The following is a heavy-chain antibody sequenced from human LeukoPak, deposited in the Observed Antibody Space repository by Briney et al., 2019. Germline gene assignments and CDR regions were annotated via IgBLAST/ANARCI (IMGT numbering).Heavy chain of an antibody. Sequence: PSETLSLTCTVSGGSISSYYWSWIRQPPGKGLEWIGYIYYSGSTNYNPSPKSRVTISVDTSKNQFSLKLSSVTAADTAVYYCARDGCSGGSCPLRANAFDIWGQGTMVTVSS. D-gene: IGHD2-15*01. CDR2: IYYSGST. CDR1: GGSISSYY. CDR3: ARDGCSGGSCPLRANAFDI. V-gene: IGHV4-59*01. J-gene: IGHJ3*02.